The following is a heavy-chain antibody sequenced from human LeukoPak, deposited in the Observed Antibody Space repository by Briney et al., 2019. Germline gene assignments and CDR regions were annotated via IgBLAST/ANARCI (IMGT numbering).Heavy chain of an antibody. CDR1: GFTFSSYA. V-gene: IGHV3-30*18. CDR2: ISYDGNNK. J-gene: IGHJ4*02. CDR3: AKDEGYGDYVGWLDY. Sequence: GGSLGLSCAASGFTFSSYALHWVRQAPGKGLEWVAIISYDGNNKYYADSLKGRFTISRDNSKNTLHLQMNSLRAEDTAVYYCAKDEGYGDYVGWLDYWGQGTLVTVSS. D-gene: IGHD4-17*01.